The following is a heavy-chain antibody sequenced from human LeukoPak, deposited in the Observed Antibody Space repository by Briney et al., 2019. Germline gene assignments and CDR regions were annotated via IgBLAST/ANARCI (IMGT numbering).Heavy chain of an antibody. J-gene: IGHJ4*02. CDR1: GFTFSSYA. CDR3: AKDLGYCSSTSCSGGDY. Sequence: GGSLRLSCAASGFTFSSYAMSWVRQAPGKRLEWVSAISGSGGSTYYADSVKGRFTISRDNSKNTLYLQMNSLRAEDTAVYYCAKDLGYCSSTSCSGGDYWGQGTLVTVSS. V-gene: IGHV3-23*01. CDR2: ISGSGGST. D-gene: IGHD2-2*01.